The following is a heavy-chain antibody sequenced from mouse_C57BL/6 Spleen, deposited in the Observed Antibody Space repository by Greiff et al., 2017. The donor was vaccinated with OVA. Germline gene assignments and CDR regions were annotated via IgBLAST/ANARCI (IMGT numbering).Heavy chain of an antibody. D-gene: IGHD2-1*01. CDR1: GYTFTDYY. J-gene: IGHJ1*03. CDR2: INPNNGGT. Sequence: EVQLQQSGPELVKPGASVKISCKASGYTFTDYYMNWVKQSHGKSLEWIGDINPNNGGTSYNQKFKGKATLTVDKSSSTAYMELRSLTSEDSAVYYCARDRALYGNYRYFDVWGTGTTVTVSS. CDR3: ARDRALYGNYRYFDV. V-gene: IGHV1-26*01.